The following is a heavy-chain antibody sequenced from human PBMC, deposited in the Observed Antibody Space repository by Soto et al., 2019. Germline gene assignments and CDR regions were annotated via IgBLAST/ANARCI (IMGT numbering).Heavy chain of an antibody. V-gene: IGHV3-30*18. CDR2: ISYDGSNK. J-gene: IGHJ6*02. CDR3: AKDFPGYYYYYGMDV. Sequence: GGSLRLSCAASGFTFSSYGMHWVRQAPGKGLEWVAVISYDGSNKYYADSVKGRFTISRDNSKNTLYLQMNSLRAEDTAVYYCAKDFPGYYYYYGMDVWGQGTTVTV. CDR1: GFTFSSYG.